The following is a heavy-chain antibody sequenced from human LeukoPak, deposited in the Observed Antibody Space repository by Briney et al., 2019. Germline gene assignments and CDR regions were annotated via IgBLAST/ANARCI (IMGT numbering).Heavy chain of an antibody. CDR3: AKVVKGSERLTMVRGVIIKTAGLYYMDV. V-gene: IGHV3-23*01. J-gene: IGHJ6*03. CDR2: ISASGGST. D-gene: IGHD3-10*01. Sequence: GGSLRLSCAASGFTLSSYAMSWVRQAPGKGLEWVSSISASGGSTNYADSVKGRFTISRDNSKNTVYLQMNSLRAEDTAVYYCAKVVKGSERLTMVRGVIIKTAGLYYMDVWGKGTTVTVSS. CDR1: GFTLSSYA.